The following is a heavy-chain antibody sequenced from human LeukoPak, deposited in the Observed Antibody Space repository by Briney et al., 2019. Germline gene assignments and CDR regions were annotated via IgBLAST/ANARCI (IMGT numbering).Heavy chain of an antibody. Sequence: SVKVSCKASGGSFSTHVVAWGRQAPGQGFKWLGGTFPLFGTTRYAQKFQGRVTITTDESTRTAYMDLSSLTSEDTAVYYCARGSWDDVGYHYYYMDVWGKGSTVTVSS. J-gene: IGHJ6*03. V-gene: IGHV1-69*05. D-gene: IGHD1-1*01. CDR2: TFPLFGTT. CDR3: ARGSWDDVGYHYYYMDV. CDR1: GGSFSTHV.